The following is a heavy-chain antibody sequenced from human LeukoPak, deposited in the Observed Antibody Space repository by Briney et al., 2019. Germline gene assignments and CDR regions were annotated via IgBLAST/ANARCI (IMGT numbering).Heavy chain of an antibody. D-gene: IGHD5-18*01. V-gene: IGHV3-30*18. CDR2: ISSDGSNK. Sequence: TGGSLGLSCAASGFTFSTYAMHWVRQAPGKGLEWVTAISSDGSNKNYADFVKGRFTSSRDNSKNSLYLQMNSLRAEDTAVYYCAKGGHSYGYADYWGQGSLVTVSS. CDR3: AKGGHSYGYADY. CDR1: GFTFSTYA. J-gene: IGHJ4*02.